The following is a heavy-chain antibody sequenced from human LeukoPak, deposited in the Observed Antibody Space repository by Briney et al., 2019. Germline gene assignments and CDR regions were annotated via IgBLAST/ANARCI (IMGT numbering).Heavy chain of an antibody. CDR2: IDTNTGNP. J-gene: IGHJ4*02. V-gene: IGHV7-4-1*02. D-gene: IGHD2-15*01. CDR3: AREDLGGYFGY. Sequence: GASVKVSCKASGYSFIDNYVHWVRQAPGQGLEWMGWIDTNTGNPTYAQGFTGRFVFSLDTSVSTAYLQISSLKAEDTAVYYCAREDLGGYFGYWGQGTLVTVSS. CDR1: GYSFIDNY.